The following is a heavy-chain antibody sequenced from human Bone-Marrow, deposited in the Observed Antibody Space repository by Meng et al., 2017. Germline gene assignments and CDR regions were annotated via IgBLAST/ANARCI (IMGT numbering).Heavy chain of an antibody. CDR2: IKRNSDGGTI. V-gene: IGHV3-15*01. D-gene: IGHD6-13*01. CDR3: ATGAAAADH. Sequence: LVAAGLRFTEAWMSWVRQAPGKGLEWVGRIKRNSDGGTIDYAAPVKGRFTISRDDSKNTLYLQMDSLITEDTAVYFCATGAAAADHWGQGTLVTVSS. J-gene: IGHJ4*02. CDR1: GLRFTEAW.